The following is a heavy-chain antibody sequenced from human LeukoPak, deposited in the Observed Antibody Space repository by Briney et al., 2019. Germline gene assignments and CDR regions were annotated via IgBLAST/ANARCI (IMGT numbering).Heavy chain of an antibody. V-gene: IGHV4-59*01. CDR3: AGGIAVAGLDYFDY. J-gene: IGHJ4*02. D-gene: IGHD6-19*01. Sequence: SETLSLTCTLSGGSISSYYWSWIRQPPGKGLEWIGYIYYSGSTNYNPSLKSRVTIPVDTSKNQFSLKLSSVTAADTAVYYCAGGIAVAGLDYFDYWGQGTLVTVSS. CDR1: GGSISSYY. CDR2: IYYSGST.